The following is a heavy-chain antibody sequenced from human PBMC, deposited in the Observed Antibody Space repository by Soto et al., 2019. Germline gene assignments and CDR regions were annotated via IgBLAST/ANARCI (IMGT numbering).Heavy chain of an antibody. J-gene: IGHJ4*02. CDR3: ANPWVPSITDPPPSFDY. Sequence: ELKLLEIGGGLVQPGGSLRLSCAASEFTFSTYAMTWVRQAPGRGLQWVATISDSGDLTYYADSVKGRFTISRDNSRNPFYLQMGHLRAEHPPLFYWANPWVPSITDPPPSFDYGGRGPLVTVSS. V-gene: IGHV3-23*01. D-gene: IGHD6-6*01. CDR2: ISDSGDLT. CDR1: EFTFSTYA.